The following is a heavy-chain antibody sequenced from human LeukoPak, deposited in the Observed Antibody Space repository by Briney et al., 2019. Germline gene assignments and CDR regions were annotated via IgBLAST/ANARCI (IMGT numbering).Heavy chain of an antibody. CDR1: GGSITSSNYC. D-gene: IGHD2-15*01. V-gene: IGHV4-39*06. CDR2: IYYSGNI. J-gene: IGHJ6*03. CDR3: ARTRWQPNYYMDV. Sequence: SETLSLTCTVSGGSITSSNYCWGCIRPPPGKGPEWVGSIYYSGNIYYDPSLKSRVTISIDTPNNQFTLKLSSVTAAATAVYYCARTRWQPNYYMDVWAKGTTVTVSS.